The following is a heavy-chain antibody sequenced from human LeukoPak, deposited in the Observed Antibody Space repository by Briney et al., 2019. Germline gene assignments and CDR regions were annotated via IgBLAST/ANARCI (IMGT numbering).Heavy chain of an antibody. D-gene: IGHD3-16*01. V-gene: IGHV5-51*01. J-gene: IGHJ2*01. CDR1: GQSSPSDC. CDR3: ARRLGRPAPHWHFDL. CDR2: IYSGDSDT. Sequence: GQALPIACQGSGQSSPSDCIGWTRQVRVKGLGWMGFIYSGDSDTRYSPSVPGQVTISADKSICTAYLQWSSLKASDTDMYYCARRLGRPAPHWHFDLWGRGTLVTVSS.